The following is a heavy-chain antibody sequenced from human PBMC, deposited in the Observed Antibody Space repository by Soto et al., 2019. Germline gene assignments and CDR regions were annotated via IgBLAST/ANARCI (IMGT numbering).Heavy chain of an antibody. CDR2: VNTRNGNT. CDR1: GYTLTTYV. Sequence: ASVKVSCKASGYTLTTYVITWVRQAPGQGLEWMGWVNTRNGNTNYAQKLQGRVTMTTDTSTSTAYMELRSLRSDDTAVYYCATNLRGYSYGPIDYWGQGTLVTVSS. D-gene: IGHD5-18*01. V-gene: IGHV1-18*01. CDR3: ATNLRGYSYGPIDY. J-gene: IGHJ4*02.